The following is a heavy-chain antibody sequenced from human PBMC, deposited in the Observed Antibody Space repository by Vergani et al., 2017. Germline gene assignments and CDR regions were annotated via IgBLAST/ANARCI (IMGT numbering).Heavy chain of an antibody. CDR3: TKGSVYYHDSAGHGYDPYTGFEL. CDR2: ISWNSGAV. V-gene: IGHV3-9*01. D-gene: IGHD5-12*01. J-gene: IGHJ3*01. Sequence: EVDLVESGGGLAQPGGSLRLSCEASGITFWKFGMHWVRQGPGKGLEWVSGISWNSGAVDYAESVRGRFTISRDNAKNSLFLEMNSLRFEDTAVYFCTKGSVYYHDSAGHGYDPYTGFELWGQGTLVTVSS. CDR1: GITFWKFG.